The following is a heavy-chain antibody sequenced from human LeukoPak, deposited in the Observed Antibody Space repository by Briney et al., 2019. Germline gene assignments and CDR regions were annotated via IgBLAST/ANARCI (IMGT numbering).Heavy chain of an antibody. D-gene: IGHD3-10*01. V-gene: IGHV4-34*01. Sequence: SETLSLTCAVYGGSFSGYYWSWIRQPPGKGLEGIGSIYYSGSTYYNPSLKSRVTISVDTSKNQFSLKLSSVAAADTAVYYCARALYGSASNNYYMDVWGKGTTVTVSS. J-gene: IGHJ6*03. CDR1: GGSFSGYY. CDR2: IYYSGST. CDR3: ARALYGSASNNYYMDV.